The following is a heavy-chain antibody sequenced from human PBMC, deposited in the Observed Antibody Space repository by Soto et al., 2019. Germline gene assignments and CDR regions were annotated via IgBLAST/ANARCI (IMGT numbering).Heavy chain of an antibody. CDR3: ARELGYCSSTSCYKGYYGMDV. V-gene: IGHV3-33*01. Sequence: QLQLVESGGGVVQPGRSLRLSCAASGFTFSSYGMHWVRQAPGKGLEWVAVIWCDGSNKYYADSVKGRFIISRDNSKNTLYLQMNSLRAEDTAVYYCARELGYCSSTSCYKGYYGMDVWGPGTTVTVS. D-gene: IGHD2-2*02. J-gene: IGHJ6*02. CDR2: IWCDGSNK. CDR1: GFTFSSYG.